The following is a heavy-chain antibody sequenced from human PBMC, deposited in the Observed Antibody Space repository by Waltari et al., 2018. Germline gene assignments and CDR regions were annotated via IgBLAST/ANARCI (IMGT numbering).Heavy chain of an antibody. CDR3: ARAIAAAGRIIYYFDY. CDR1: GFTFSSYS. CDR2: ISSSSSYI. J-gene: IGHJ4*02. V-gene: IGHV3-21*01. Sequence: CAASGFTFSSYSMNWVRQAPGKGLEWVSSISSSSSYIYYADSVKGRFTISRDNAKNSLYLQMNSLRAEDTAVYYCARAIAAAGRIIYYFDYWGQGTLVTVSS. D-gene: IGHD6-13*01.